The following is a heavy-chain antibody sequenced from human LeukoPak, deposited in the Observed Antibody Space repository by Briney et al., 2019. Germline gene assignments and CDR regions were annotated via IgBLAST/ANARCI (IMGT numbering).Heavy chain of an antibody. CDR3: ARHSSSWYSLGAFDI. V-gene: IGHV4-39*01. CDR1: GGSFSSYY. Sequence: PSETLSLTCAVYGGSFSSYYWGWIRQPPGKGLEWIGSIYYSGSTYYNPSLKSRVTISVDTSRNQFSLKLSSVTAADTAVYYCARHSSSWYSLGAFDIWGQGTMVTVSS. D-gene: IGHD6-13*01. J-gene: IGHJ3*02. CDR2: IYYSGST.